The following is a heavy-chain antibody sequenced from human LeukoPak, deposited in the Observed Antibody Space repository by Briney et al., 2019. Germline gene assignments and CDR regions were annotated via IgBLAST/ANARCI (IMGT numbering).Heavy chain of an antibody. J-gene: IGHJ1*01. CDR3: ARDLSGSYF. CDR2: ISSSGSTI. V-gene: IGHV3-48*04. CDR1: GSTFSSYV. D-gene: IGHD1-26*01. Sequence: GGSLRLSCAASGSTFSSYVMHWVRQAPGKGLEWVSYISSSGSTIYYADSVKGRFTISRDNAKNSLYLQMNSLRAEDTAVYYCARDLSGSYFWGQGTLVTVSS.